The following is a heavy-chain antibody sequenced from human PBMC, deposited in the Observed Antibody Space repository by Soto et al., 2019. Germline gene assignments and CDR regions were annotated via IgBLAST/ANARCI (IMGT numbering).Heavy chain of an antibody. Sequence: SVKVPCKASGGTFSSYAISWVRQAPGQGLEWMGGIIPIFGTANYAQKFQGRVTITADESTSTAYMELSSLRSEDTAVYYCASCRDGYSCDYWGQGTMAAVYS. J-gene: IGHJ4*02. CDR3: ASCRDGYSCDY. D-gene: IGHD5-18*01. V-gene: IGHV1-69*13. CDR1: GGTFSSYA. CDR2: IIPIFGTA.